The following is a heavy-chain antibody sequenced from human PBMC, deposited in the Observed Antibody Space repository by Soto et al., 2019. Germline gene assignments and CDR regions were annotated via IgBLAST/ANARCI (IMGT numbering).Heavy chain of an antibody. CDR3: ARTIAYCGGDCYGRHNDAFDI. Sequence: QVQLVQSGAEVKKPGASVKVSCKASGYTFTTYDVNWVRQATGQGPEWMGWMNPNSGNTGYAQKFQGRVTMTRNTSISTAYMELSSLRSEDMAMYYCARTIAYCGGDCYGRHNDAFDIWGQGTMVTVSS. V-gene: IGHV1-8*01. J-gene: IGHJ3*02. D-gene: IGHD2-21*02. CDR2: MNPNSGNT. CDR1: GYTFTTYD.